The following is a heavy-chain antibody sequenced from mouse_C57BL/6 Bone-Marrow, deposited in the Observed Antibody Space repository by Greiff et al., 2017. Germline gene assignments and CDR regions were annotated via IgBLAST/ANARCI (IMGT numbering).Heavy chain of an antibody. CDR1: GFTFSSYT. CDR3: TRQVTTVLATKYFDV. CDR2: ISGGGGNT. D-gene: IGHD1-1*01. V-gene: IGHV5-9*01. Sequence: EVKLVESGGGLVKPGGSLKLSCAASGFTFSSYTMSWVRQTPGKRLQWVAAISGGGGNTYYPDSVKGRFTISRDNDKNILYLQMSSMRSEYTALYYCTRQVTTVLATKYFDVWGTGTTVTVSS. J-gene: IGHJ1*03.